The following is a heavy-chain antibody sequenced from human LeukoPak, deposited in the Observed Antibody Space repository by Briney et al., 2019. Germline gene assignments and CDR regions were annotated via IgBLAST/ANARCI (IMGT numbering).Heavy chain of an antibody. CDR3: ARDRRLRGFYMDV. CDR2: ISYDGSNK. D-gene: IGHD5-12*01. CDR1: GFTFSSYA. J-gene: IGHJ6*03. V-gene: IGHV3-30*04. Sequence: GRSLRLSCAASGFTFSSYAMHWVRQAPGKGLEWVGVISYDGSNKYYADSVKGRFTISRDNSKNTLYLQMNSLRAEDTAVYYCARDRRLRGFYMDVWGKGTTVTVSS.